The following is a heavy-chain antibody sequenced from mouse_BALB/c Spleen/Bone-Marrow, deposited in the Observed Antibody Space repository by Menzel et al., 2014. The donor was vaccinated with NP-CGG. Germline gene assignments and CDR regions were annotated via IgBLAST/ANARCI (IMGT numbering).Heavy chain of an antibody. CDR2: IYPGDGDT. CDR1: GYTFTSYW. CDR3: ARRERTGMNY. V-gene: IGHV1-87*01. J-gene: IGHJ2*01. D-gene: IGHD4-1*01. Sequence: QVQLQQSGAELARPGASVKSSCKASGYTFTSYWMEWVKQRPGQGLEWIGAIYPGDGDTRYTQKFKGKATLTADKSSSTAYMQLSSPTSEDSAVYYCARRERTGMNYWGQGTTLTVSS.